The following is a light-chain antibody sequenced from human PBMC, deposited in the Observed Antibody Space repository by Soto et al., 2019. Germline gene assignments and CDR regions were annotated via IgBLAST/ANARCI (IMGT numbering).Light chain of an antibody. V-gene: IGLV1-40*01. J-gene: IGLJ3*02. CDR1: SSNIGAGYD. CDR3: QSYDSSLSGWV. CDR2: GNS. Sequence: QSVLTQPPSVSGAPGQRVTISCTGSSSNIGAGYDVHWYQQLPGTAPKLLIYGNSNRPSGVPDRFSGSKSGTSASLAITWLQAADEADYYCQSYDSSLSGWVFGGGTKVTVL.